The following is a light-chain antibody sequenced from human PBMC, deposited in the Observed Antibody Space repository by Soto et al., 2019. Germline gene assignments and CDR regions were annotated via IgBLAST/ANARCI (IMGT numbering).Light chain of an antibody. CDR1: QSISSW. CDR3: QQYNSYPT. J-gene: IGKJ1*01. Sequence: DLQMTQSPSTLSASVGDRVTITCRASQSISSWLAWYQQKPGKAPKLLIYDASSLESGVPSRFSGGGSGSELTLGIRRLQPDAFATYYCQQYNSYPTFGQGTKVEIK. V-gene: IGKV1-5*01. CDR2: DAS.